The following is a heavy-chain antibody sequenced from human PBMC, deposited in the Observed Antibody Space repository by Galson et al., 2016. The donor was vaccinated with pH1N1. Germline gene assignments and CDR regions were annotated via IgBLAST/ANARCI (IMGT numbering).Heavy chain of an antibody. CDR3: ARDMVRGPPQWGYFDY. V-gene: IGHV3-23*01. CDR2: ISGTSLSR. CDR1: GFSFSNFV. J-gene: IGHJ4*02. Sequence: SLRLSCAASGFSFSNFVMSWVRQAPGKGLEWVSSISGTSLSRYYTDSVKGRFTTTRDNSRNTLYLQMNSLRADDTAVYYCARDMVRGPPQWGYFDYWGQGTLVTVSS. D-gene: IGHD3-10*01.